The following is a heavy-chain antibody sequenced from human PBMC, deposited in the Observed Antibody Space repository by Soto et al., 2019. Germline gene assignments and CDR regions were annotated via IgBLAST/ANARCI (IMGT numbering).Heavy chain of an antibody. D-gene: IGHD4-4*01. V-gene: IGHV1-69*13. J-gene: IGHJ6*02. CDR2: IIPIFGTA. Sequence: SVKVSCKASGGTFSSYAISWVRQAPGQGLEWMGEIIPIFGTANYVQKFQGRVTITADESTSTAYMELSSLRSEDTAVYYFARLTVTTREGYYYYYGMDVWGQGTTVTVSS. CDR3: ARLTVTTREGYYYYYGMDV. CDR1: GGTFSSYA.